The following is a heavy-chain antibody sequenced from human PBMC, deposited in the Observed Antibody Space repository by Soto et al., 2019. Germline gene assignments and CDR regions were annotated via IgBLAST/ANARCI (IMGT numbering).Heavy chain of an antibody. D-gene: IGHD2-15*01. Sequence: QVQLVQSGAEVKKPGASVKVSCKASGYSFTNYDINSVRQATGQGLEWMGWMNPNGGNTAYAQRFQGRVSMTRNTSITTAYMELSSLTSEDTAVYYCARGPGYCSTGTCYNSWFDPWGQGTLVTVSS. CDR3: ARGPGYCSTGTCYNSWFDP. V-gene: IGHV1-8*01. J-gene: IGHJ5*02. CDR2: MNPNGGNT. CDR1: GYSFTNYD.